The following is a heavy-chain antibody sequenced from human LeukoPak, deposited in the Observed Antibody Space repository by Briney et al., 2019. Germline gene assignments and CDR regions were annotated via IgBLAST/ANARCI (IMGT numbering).Heavy chain of an antibody. CDR1: GFTFSSYG. Sequence: GGSLRLSCAASGFTFSSYGMHWVRQAPGKGLEWVAFTRYDGSNKYYADSVKGRFTISRDNSKNTLYLQMNSLRAEDTAVYYCAKADPPYSGYAQHLGYWGQGTLVTVSS. CDR2: TRYDGSNK. D-gene: IGHD5-12*01. CDR3: AKADPPYSGYAQHLGY. V-gene: IGHV3-30*02. J-gene: IGHJ4*02.